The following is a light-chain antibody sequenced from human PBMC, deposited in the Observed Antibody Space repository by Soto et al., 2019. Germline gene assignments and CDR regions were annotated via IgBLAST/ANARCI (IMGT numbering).Light chain of an antibody. CDR3: VQALQSPPWT. Sequence: DIVVTQSPLTLPVTPGETASISCRSSQSLLHSKGYNYLDWYLQKPGQSPQLLIYLGSNRASGVPDRFSGSGSGTDFTLKISRVEAEDVGVYYCVQALQSPPWTFGQGTKVDIK. J-gene: IGKJ1*01. CDR1: QSLLHSKGYNY. V-gene: IGKV2-28*01. CDR2: LGS.